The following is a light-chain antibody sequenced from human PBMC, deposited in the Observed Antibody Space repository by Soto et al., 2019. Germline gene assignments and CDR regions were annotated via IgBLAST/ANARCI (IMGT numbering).Light chain of an antibody. Sequence: EIVLTQSPGTLSLSPGERATLSCRASQSVSSGNLAWYQQKPGQAPRLLIYAASSRATDIPDRFSGSGSGTDFTLTISRLEPEDVAVYYCQQYWSSPPYTFGQGTKLEIK. J-gene: IGKJ2*01. CDR2: AAS. V-gene: IGKV3-20*01. CDR3: QQYWSSPPYT. CDR1: QSVSSGN.